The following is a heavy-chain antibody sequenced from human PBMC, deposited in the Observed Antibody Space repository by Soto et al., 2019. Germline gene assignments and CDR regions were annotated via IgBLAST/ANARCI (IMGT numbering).Heavy chain of an antibody. CDR2: SHYSAST. D-gene: IGHD1-1*01. CDR1: GASIRSSTYQ. Sequence: SETLSLTFTVPGASIRSSTYQGCWIRQPPGRGLEWSGSSHYSASTYYNPSLKSRVTISVDTSKNQFSLKVSSVTASDTAVYYCARHRNWKVDYWGQGTLVTVSS. CDR3: ARHRNWKVDY. J-gene: IGHJ4*02. V-gene: IGHV4-39*01.